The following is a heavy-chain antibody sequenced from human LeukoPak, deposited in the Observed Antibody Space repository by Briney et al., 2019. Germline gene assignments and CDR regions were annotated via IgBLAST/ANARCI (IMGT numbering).Heavy chain of an antibody. CDR2: IKQDGSEK. D-gene: IGHD3-3*01. CDR3: ATFAEFDY. J-gene: IGHJ4*02. CDR1: RFTFGSYW. V-gene: IGHV3-7*03. Sequence: GGSLRLSCAASRFTFGSYWMSWVRQAPGKGLEWVANIKQDGSEKYYVDSVKGRFTISRDNAKNSLYLQMNSLRAEDTAVYYCATFAEFDYWGQGTLVTVSS.